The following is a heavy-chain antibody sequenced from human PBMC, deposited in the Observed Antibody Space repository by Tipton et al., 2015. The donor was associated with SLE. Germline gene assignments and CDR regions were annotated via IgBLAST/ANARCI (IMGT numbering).Heavy chain of an antibody. Sequence: SLRLSCAASGFTFSSYGMHWVRQAPGKGLEWVAFIRYDGSNKYYADSVKGRFTISRDNSKNTLYLQMNSLRAEDTAVYYCAKGGPAMMGGMDVWGQGTTVTVSS. CDR3: AKGGPAMMGGMDV. D-gene: IGHD3-22*01. CDR1: GFTFSSYG. V-gene: IGHV3-30*02. CDR2: IRYDGSNK. J-gene: IGHJ6*02.